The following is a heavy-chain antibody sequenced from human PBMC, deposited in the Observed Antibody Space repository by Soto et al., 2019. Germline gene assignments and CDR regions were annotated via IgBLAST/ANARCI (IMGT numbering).Heavy chain of an antibody. Sequence: QVQMQESGPGLVKPSQTLSLTCTVSGGSISSGGYYWSWIRQHPGKGLEWIGYIYYSGSTYYNPSLKSRVTISVDTSKNQFSLKLSSVTAADTAVYYCARQGELSSGYYWYFALWGLGTLVTVSS. J-gene: IGHJ2*01. V-gene: IGHV4-31*03. CDR1: GGSISSGGYY. CDR3: ARQGELSSGYYWYFAL. D-gene: IGHD3-22*01. CDR2: IYYSGST.